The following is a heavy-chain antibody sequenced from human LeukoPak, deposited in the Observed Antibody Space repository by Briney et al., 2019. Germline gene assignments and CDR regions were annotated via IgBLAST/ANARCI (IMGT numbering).Heavy chain of an antibody. D-gene: IGHD6-19*01. CDR3: AREKAVAATNFDY. CDR2: IYTNGST. J-gene: IGHJ4*02. CDR1: GASISSYY. V-gene: IGHV4-4*07. Sequence: SETLSLTCTVSGASISSYYWSWFRQPAGKGLEWIGRIYTNGSTTYNPSLNSRVTMSLHTSKNQFSLQLRSVTAADTAVYYCAREKAVAATNFDYWGQGTLLTVPS.